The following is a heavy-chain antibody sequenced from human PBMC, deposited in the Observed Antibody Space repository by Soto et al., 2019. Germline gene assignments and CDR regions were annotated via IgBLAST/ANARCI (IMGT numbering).Heavy chain of an antibody. CDR3: PGVVLCDRWTEALDV. D-gene: IGHD2-8*02. Sequence: QVQLVESGGGVVQPGRSLRLSCAASGFTFRSYAMHWVRQAPGRGLEWVAFISHDESNRLYADSVKGRFSISRDNSKNILYLQMSSLILVGTVVYYGPGVVLCDRWTEALDVLGHGTTVS. V-gene: IGHV3-30*14. CDR2: ISHDESNR. CDR1: GFTFRSYA. J-gene: IGHJ6*02.